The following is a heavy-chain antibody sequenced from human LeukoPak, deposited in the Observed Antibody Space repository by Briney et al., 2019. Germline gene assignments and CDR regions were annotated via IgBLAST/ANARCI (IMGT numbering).Heavy chain of an antibody. CDR3: ARDQRYSSGWLEFDP. Sequence: PSETLSLTCTVSGGSISSYYWSWVRQPPVKGLEWIGYIYYSGSTNYNPSLKSRVTISVDTSKNQFSLKLSSVTAADTAVYYCARDQRYSSGWLEFDPWGQGTLVTVSS. V-gene: IGHV4-59*01. CDR1: GGSISSYY. J-gene: IGHJ5*02. CDR2: IYYSGST. D-gene: IGHD6-19*01.